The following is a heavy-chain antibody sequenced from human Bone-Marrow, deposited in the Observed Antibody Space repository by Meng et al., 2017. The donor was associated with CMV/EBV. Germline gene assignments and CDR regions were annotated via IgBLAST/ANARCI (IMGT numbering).Heavy chain of an antibody. CDR1: GGTFSSYA. J-gene: IGHJ6*02. Sequence: SVKVSCKASGGTFSSYAISWVRQAPGQGLEWMGGIIPIFGSANYAQKFQGRVTITTDESTSTAYMELSSLRSEDTAVYYCARDRWSGGDCSSTSCYGYYYYGMDVWAQGTTVTVSS. CDR2: IIPIFGSA. V-gene: IGHV1-69*05. CDR3: ARDRWSGGDCSSTSCYGYYYYGMDV. D-gene: IGHD2-2*01.